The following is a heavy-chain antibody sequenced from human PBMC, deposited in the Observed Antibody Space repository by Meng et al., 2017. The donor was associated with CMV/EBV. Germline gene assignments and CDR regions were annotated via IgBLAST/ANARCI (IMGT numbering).Heavy chain of an antibody. CDR3: AGGDNWFDP. J-gene: IGHJ5*02. CDR2: INHSGST. Sequence: VHLPQGGAGLLMPSESLILPGAVFGGSFSGYCWSWIRQPPGKGLEWIGEINHSGSTNYNPSLTSRVTISVDTSTNKFSQKLSYLTAADTAVYYWAGGDNWFDPWGQGCLVTVSS. CDR1: GGSFSGYC. V-gene: IGHV4-34*01.